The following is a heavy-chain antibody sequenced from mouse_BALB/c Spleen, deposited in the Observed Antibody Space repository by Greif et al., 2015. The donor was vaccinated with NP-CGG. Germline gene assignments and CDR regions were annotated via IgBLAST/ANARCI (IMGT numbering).Heavy chain of an antibody. D-gene: IGHD2-3*01. J-gene: IGHJ3*01. CDR1: GFNIKDTY. CDR2: IDPANGNT. CDR3: AREGLLRPEFAY. Sequence: VQLQQSGAELVKPGASVKLSCTASGFNIKDTYMHWVKQRPEQGLEWIGRIDPANGNTKYDPKFQGKATITADTSSNAAYLQLSSLTSEDTAVYYCAREGLLRPEFAYWGQGTLVTVSA. V-gene: IGHV14-3*02.